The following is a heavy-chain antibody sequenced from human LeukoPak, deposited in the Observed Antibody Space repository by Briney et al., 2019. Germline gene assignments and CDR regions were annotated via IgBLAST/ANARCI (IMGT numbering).Heavy chain of an antibody. V-gene: IGHV3-7*01. CDR3: ARDSYYDLWSGYYEP. CDR1: GFTFSSYW. CDR2: IKQDGSEK. D-gene: IGHD3-3*01. Sequence: GGSLRLSCAASGFTFSSYWMSWVRQAPGKGLEWVANIKQDGSEKYYVDSVKGRFTISRDNAKNSLYLQMNSLRAEDTAVYYCARDSYYDLWSGYYEPWGKGTTVTVSS. J-gene: IGHJ6*04.